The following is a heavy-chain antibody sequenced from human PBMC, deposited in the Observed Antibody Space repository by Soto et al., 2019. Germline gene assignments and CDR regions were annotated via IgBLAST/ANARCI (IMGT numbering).Heavy chain of an antibody. J-gene: IGHJ3*02. Sequence: EVQLVESGGDLVQPGGSLRLSCAASGFTFSGHWMHWVRQVPGKGLEWVSRINTDGGSSAYADSVKGRFTISRDNAKNTLYLQMNGLGAEETAVYYCAREAGYCRRTSCYRRAFDTWGQGTTVTVSS. V-gene: IGHV3-74*03. CDR1: GFTFSGHW. D-gene: IGHD2-2*01. CDR2: INTDGGSS. CDR3: AREAGYCRRTSCYRRAFDT.